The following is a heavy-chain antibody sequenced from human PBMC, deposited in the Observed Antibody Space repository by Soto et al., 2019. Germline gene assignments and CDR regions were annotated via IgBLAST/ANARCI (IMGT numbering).Heavy chain of an antibody. CDR1: GLTFSNYA. Sequence: GGSLRLSCAASGLTFSNYAMTWVRQAPGKGLEWVSSINGNGHSTYYADSVKGRFTISRDNSKSTLYLQMNSLRAEDTAVYYCAKDKATITGLFDYWGQGSLVTVSS. J-gene: IGHJ4*02. V-gene: IGHV3-23*01. CDR3: AKDKATITGLFDY. D-gene: IGHD4-4*01. CDR2: INGNGHST.